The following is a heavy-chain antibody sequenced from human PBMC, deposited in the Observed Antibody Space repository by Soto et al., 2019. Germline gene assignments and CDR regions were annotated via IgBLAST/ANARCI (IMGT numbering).Heavy chain of an antibody. D-gene: IGHD3-22*01. CDR1: GVSINNYDHF. CDR3: ATTSGAYSNDSVS. J-gene: IGHJ5*02. V-gene: IGHV4-30-4*01. CDR2: VYYSGAT. Sequence: SETLSLTCTVSGVSINNYDHFWTCIRRKPGEGLEWIGYVYYSGATYYSPSFKTRISISLHKSQNFFTRQRTDVTAADSGVYYCATTSGAYSNDSVSWGQGTLVTVSS.